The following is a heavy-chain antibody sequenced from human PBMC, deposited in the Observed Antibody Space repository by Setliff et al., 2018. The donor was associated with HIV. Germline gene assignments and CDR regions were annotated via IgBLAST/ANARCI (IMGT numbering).Heavy chain of an antibody. J-gene: IGHJ4*02. D-gene: IGHD2-2*01. CDR3: ARKDGVGYCDSNSCYGIGPIDF. CDR2: INPKSGAT. CDR1: GYSFTGYY. Sequence: ASVKVSCKASGYSFTGYYVNWVRQAPGQGLEWMGRINPKSGATKFAQKFQGRVTLTRDTSVTTVYMELTSLRSDDTAVYYCARKDGVGYCDSNSCYGIGPIDFWGQGSLVTVSS. V-gene: IGHV1-2*06.